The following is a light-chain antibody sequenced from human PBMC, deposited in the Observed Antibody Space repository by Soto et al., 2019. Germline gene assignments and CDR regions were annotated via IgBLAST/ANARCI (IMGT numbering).Light chain of an antibody. Sequence: EIVLVQSPATLSVSPCERITLSCRATQTIDNKLDWYLQRPGQVPRLIMYGASTRATDIPARFSVSGSGKEVALATAGRQAKDFGVDYCPQYKDWHSTLGQGAKGHIK. J-gene: IGKJ1*01. CDR3: PQYKDWHST. CDR2: GAS. V-gene: IGKV3-15*01. CDR1: QTIDNK.